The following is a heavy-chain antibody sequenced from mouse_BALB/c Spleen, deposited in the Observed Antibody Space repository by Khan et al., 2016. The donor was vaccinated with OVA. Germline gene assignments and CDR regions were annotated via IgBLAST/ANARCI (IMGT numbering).Heavy chain of an antibody. V-gene: IGHV1-54*01. Sequence: VQLQESGAELVRPGTSVKVSCKASGYAITDYLIEWLKQRPGQGLEWIGVINPGSGGTHYNEEFMDRATLTADKSSSTAYMQLSSLTSDDSAVYFCSRSGYGFGAYWGPGTLVTVSA. J-gene: IGHJ3*01. D-gene: IGHD3-2*02. CDR2: INPGSGGT. CDR3: SRSGYGFGAY. CDR1: GYAITDYL.